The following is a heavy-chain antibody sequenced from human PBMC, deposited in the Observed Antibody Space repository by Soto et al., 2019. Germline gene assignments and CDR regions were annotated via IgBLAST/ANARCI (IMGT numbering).Heavy chain of an antibody. CDR1: GYTFTGYY. CDR2: INPNSGGT. D-gene: IGHD2-2*01. J-gene: IGHJ4*02. Sequence: GASVKVSCKASGYTFTGYYMHWVRQAPGQGLEWMGWINPNSGGTNYAQKFQGWVTMTRDTSISTAYMELRSLRSDDTAVYYCARGPDIVVVPAASLPHYWGQGTLVTVSS. V-gene: IGHV1-2*04. CDR3: ARGPDIVVVPAASLPHY.